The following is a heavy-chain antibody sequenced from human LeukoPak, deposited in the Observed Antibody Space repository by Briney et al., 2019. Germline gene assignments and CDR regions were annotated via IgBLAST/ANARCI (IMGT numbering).Heavy chain of an antibody. V-gene: IGHV1-2*02. CDR2: INPNSGGT. J-gene: IGHJ6*02. Sequence: ASVKVSCKASGYTFTGYYMHWVRQAPGQGLEWMGWINPNSGGTNYAQKFQGRVTMTRDTSISTAYMELSRLRSDDTALYYCAGDHVTIFGVEYGMDVWGQGTTVTVPS. CDR1: GYTFTGYY. CDR3: AGDHVTIFGVEYGMDV. D-gene: IGHD3-3*01.